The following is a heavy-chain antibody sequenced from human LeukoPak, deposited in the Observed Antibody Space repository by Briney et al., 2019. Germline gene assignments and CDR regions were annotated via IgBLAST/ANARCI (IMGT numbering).Heavy chain of an antibody. CDR1: GYTFISYA. Sequence: ASVKVSCKASGYTFISYAVQWERQAPGQRLELMGWISAGNGNTKYSRTFQGRVTFISNTSATTAFMELSSLRSEDAAVYYCARDSGSGNNDYWGQGTLVTVSS. D-gene: IGHD1-26*01. CDR3: ARDSGSGNNDY. V-gene: IGHV1-3*01. CDR2: ISAGNGNT. J-gene: IGHJ4*02.